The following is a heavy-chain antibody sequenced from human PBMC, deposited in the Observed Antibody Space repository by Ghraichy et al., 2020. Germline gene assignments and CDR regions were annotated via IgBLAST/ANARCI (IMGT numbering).Heavy chain of an antibody. J-gene: IGHJ4*02. CDR2: INPNSGGT. D-gene: IGHD2-15*01. Sequence: ASVKVSCKVSGSHFTASYMYRERQSPGQGVKWMGWINPNSGGTNYAQKFQGRVTMTRDTSISTAYMELSRLRSDDTAVYYCARYCSGGSCYGQFDYWGQGTLVTVSS. CDR1: GSHFTASY. V-gene: IGHV1-2*02. CDR3: ARYCSGGSCYGQFDY.